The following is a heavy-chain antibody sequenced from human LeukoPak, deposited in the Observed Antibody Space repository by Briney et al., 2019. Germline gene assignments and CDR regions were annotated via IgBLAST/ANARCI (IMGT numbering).Heavy chain of an antibody. CDR1: GFTFSSYA. D-gene: IGHD4-23*01. J-gene: IGHJ4*02. V-gene: IGHV3-23*01. Sequence: GGSLRLSCAASGFTFSSYAMSWVRQAPGKGLEWLSAISGSGGSTYYADSVKGRFTISRDNSKNTLYLQMNSLRAEDTAVYYCAKGARVALTMVVTPFDYWGQGTLVTVSS. CDR3: AKGARVALTMVVTPFDY. CDR2: ISGSGGST.